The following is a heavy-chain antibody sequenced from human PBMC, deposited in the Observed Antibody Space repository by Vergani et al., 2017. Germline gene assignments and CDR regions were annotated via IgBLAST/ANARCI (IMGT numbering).Heavy chain of an antibody. D-gene: IGHD4-11*01. J-gene: IGHJ6*03. CDR1: GFPFSDYG. Sequence: QVQLVESGGGEVQPGRSLRLSCSAAGFPFSDYGVHWVRQAPGKGLEWVSVISYDGNKKNYADSVKGRFTISRDNSKNTLYLEMNDLRAEDTAVYYCARDFLTRVTTLDYYYMGVWGRGTTVTVSS. CDR2: ISYDGNKK. V-gene: IGHV3-30*03. CDR3: ARDFLTRVTTLDYYYMGV.